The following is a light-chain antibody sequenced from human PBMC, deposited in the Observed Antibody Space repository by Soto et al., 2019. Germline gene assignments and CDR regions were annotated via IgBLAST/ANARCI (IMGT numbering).Light chain of an antibody. J-gene: IGLJ1*01. Sequence: SLPTQPPSGSVSPGQSVSISCTGTRSDVGGYDYVSWYQQRPGKAPKLLIYDVTKRPSGVPDRFSGSKSGNTASLTMSRLQAEDEADFYCCSYVGSFPDGFGPGTKLTVL. CDR1: RSDVGGYDY. V-gene: IGLV2-11*01. CDR2: DVT. CDR3: CSYVGSFPDG.